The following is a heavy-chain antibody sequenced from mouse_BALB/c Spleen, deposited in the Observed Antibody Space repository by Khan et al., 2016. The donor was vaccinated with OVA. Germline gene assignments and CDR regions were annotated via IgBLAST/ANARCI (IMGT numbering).Heavy chain of an antibody. CDR2: ISSGGST. Sequence: EVALVESGGGLVKPGGSLKLSCAASGFTFSSYDMSWVRQTPEKRLAWVASISSGGSTYYPDSVKGRFTISRDNVRNILSLQMSSLRSEDTAMYYCARGPYYGSSPCYFDYWGQGTTLTVSS. CDR1: GFTFSSYD. J-gene: IGHJ2*01. V-gene: IGHV5-6-5*01. CDR3: ARGPYYGSSPCYFDY. D-gene: IGHD1-1*01.